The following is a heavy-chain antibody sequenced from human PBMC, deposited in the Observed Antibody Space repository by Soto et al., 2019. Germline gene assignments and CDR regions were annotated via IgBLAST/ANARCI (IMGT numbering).Heavy chain of an antibody. J-gene: IGHJ6*02. CDR1: GFTFSSYA. CDR3: AKEPDPYGSGSYYSEYGMDV. Sequence: GGSLRLSCAASGFTFSSYAMSWVRQAPGKGLEWVSAISGSGGSTYYADSVKGRFTISRDNSKNTLYLQMNSLRAEDTAVYYCAKEPDPYGSGSYYSEYGMDVWGQGTTVTVSS. V-gene: IGHV3-23*01. D-gene: IGHD3-10*01. CDR2: ISGSGGST.